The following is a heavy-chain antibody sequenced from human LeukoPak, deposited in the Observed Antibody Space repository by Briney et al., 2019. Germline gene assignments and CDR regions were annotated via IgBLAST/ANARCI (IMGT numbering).Heavy chain of an antibody. CDR3: AKDQVSDYYDSSGRFDY. V-gene: IGHV3-33*06. CDR1: GFTFSSYG. D-gene: IGHD3-22*01. CDR2: IWYDGSNK. Sequence: PGGSLRLSCAASGFTFSSYGMHWVRQAPGKGLEWVAVIWYDGSNKYYADSVKGRFTISRDNSKNTLYLQMNSLRAEDTAVYYCAKDQVSDYYDSSGRFDYWGQGTLVTVSS. J-gene: IGHJ4*02.